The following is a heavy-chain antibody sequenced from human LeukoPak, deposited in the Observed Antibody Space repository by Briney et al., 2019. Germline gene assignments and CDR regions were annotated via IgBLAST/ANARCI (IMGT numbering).Heavy chain of an antibody. CDR2: VKQDGTEK. D-gene: IGHD6-13*01. CDR1: GSTFRDYW. V-gene: IGHV3-7*01. Sequence: GGSLRLSCEASGSTFRDYWMTWVRQAPGKGLEWVANVKQDGTEKFYVDSVKGRFTISRDNGKNSLYLQMNSLRVEDTAIYYCARAGGTSWADYWGQGTLVTVSS. J-gene: IGHJ4*02. CDR3: ARAGGTSWADY.